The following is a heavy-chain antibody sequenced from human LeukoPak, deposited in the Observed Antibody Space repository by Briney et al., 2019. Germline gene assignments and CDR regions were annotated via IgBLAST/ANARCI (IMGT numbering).Heavy chain of an antibody. J-gene: IGHJ4*02. CDR3: ARGSHYFGFFDF. D-gene: IGHD3-10*01. CDR1: DYSISSGYY. V-gene: IGHV4-38-2*02. CDR2: IYHSGST. Sequence: SETLSLTCTVSDYSISSGYYWGWIRQPPGEGLEWIGSIYHSGSTYYNSSLKSRVTISVDTSKNQFSLKLSSVTAADTAVYYCARGSHYFGFFDFWGQGTLVTVSS.